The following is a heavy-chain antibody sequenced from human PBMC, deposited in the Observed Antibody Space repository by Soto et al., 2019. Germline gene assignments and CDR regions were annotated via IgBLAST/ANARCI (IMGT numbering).Heavy chain of an antibody. J-gene: IGHJ4*02. CDR1: GFTFSSYG. CDR2: IWYDGSKQ. Sequence: QVQLVESGGGVVQPGRSLRLSCVASGFTFSSYGMHWVRQAPGKGLEWVAVIWYDGSKQYYADSVKGRFTISRDSSRNTLYLQMNSLRAEDTAVYYCARDRGVIQYFLDYWGQGTLVTVSS. V-gene: IGHV3-33*01. CDR3: ARDRGVIQYFLDY. D-gene: IGHD3-10*01.